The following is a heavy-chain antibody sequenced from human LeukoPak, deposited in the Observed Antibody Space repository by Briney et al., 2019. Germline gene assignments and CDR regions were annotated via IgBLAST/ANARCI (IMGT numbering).Heavy chain of an antibody. CDR2: INGYNGNT. CDR1: GYTFTGYY. V-gene: IGHV1-18*04. J-gene: IGHJ4*02. Sequence: ASVKVSCKASGYTFTGYYMHWVRQAPGQGLEWMGWINGYNGNTNYAQKLQGRVTMTTDTSTSTAYMELRSLRSDDTAVYYCARRRSEEFDFDCWGQGTLVTVSS. D-gene: IGHD6-19*01. CDR3: ARRRSEEFDFDC.